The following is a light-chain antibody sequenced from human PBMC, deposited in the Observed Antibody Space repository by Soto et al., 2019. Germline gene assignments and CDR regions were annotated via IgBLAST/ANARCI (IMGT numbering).Light chain of an antibody. CDR2: DTS. CDR3: QQRHMWPIT. Sequence: EVVMTQSPATLSVSPGEGVTLSCRASQGIGDTLAWYQHKPGQTPRLLIYDTSTRATGVPARFSGSRSGPDFTLTISSLEPEDSAVYYCQQRHMWPITFGQGTRLEIK. CDR1: QGIGDT. J-gene: IGKJ5*01. V-gene: IGKV3D-11*01.